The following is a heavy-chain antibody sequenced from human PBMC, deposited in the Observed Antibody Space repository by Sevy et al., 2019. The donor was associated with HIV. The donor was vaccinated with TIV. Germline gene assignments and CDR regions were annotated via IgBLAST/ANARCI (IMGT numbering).Heavy chain of an antibody. D-gene: IGHD3-22*01. Sequence: ASVKVSCKVSGYSVSDLSIHWVRQAPGKGLEWMGGYDPEDGETIYAQKFQGRVTMTEDKSIDTAYMELSSLRSEDTAVYYCATSPDYYDSSRDAFDIWGQGTMVTVSS. J-gene: IGHJ3*02. CDR3: ATSPDYYDSSRDAFDI. CDR2: YDPEDGET. CDR1: GYSVSDLS. V-gene: IGHV1-24*01.